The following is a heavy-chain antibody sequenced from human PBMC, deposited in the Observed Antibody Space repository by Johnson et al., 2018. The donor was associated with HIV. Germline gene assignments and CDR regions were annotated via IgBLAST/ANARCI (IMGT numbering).Heavy chain of an antibody. CDR1: GFIFFNYG. V-gene: IGHV3-30*02. CDR3: AKAGEVVDDEWTFFDI. D-gene: IGHD2-15*01. CDR2: IRYDGSTK. Sequence: VQLVESGGGVVQPGGSLRLSCAASGFIFFNYGMQWVRQAPGKGLEWVAFIRYDGSTKYNIDSVKGRFTISRDNSKSTLYLQMNSLTTEDTAVYYCAKAGEVVDDEWTFFDIWGQGTMVTVSS. J-gene: IGHJ3*02.